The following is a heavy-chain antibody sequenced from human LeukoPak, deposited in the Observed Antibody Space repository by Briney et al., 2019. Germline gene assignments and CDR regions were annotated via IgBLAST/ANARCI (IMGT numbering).Heavy chain of an antibody. V-gene: IGHV3-74*01. J-gene: IGHJ6*03. CDR1: GFTFSSYW. D-gene: IGHD2-15*01. Sequence: GGSLRLSCAASGFTFSSYWMHWVRQAPGKGLVWVSRINSGGSSTSYADSVKGRFTISRDNAKNTLYLQMNSLRAEDTAVYYCARRDSPYYYYYMDVWGKGTTVTVSS. CDR3: ARRDSPYYYYYMDV. CDR2: INSGGSST.